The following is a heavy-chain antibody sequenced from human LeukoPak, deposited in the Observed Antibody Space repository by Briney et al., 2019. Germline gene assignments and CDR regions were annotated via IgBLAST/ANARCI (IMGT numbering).Heavy chain of an antibody. CDR3: ARETAGDNNFYYFDY. J-gene: IGHJ4*02. CDR1: GYTFTGYY. D-gene: IGHD4-11*01. CDR2: INPNSGGT. Sequence: ASVKVSCKASGYTFTGYYMHWVRQAPGQGLEWMGWINPNSGGTNYAQKLQGRVTMTTDTSTSTAYMELRSLRSDDTAVYYCARETAGDNNFYYFDYWGQGTLVTVSS. V-gene: IGHV1-2*02.